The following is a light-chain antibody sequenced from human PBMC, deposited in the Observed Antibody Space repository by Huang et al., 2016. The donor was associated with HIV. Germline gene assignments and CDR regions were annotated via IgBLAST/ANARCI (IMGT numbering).Light chain of an antibody. Sequence: IQLTQSPTSLSASVGDRVAIACRASQAIGTYLNWFQQKPGRAPKLLISDVSSLHTGCPSRFVGSGSGTEFTLTIRGLQFDDFATYFCQPSYSALITFGQGTRLEIK. CDR2: DVS. CDR3: QPSYSALIT. J-gene: IGKJ5*01. V-gene: IGKV1-39*01. CDR1: QAIGTY.